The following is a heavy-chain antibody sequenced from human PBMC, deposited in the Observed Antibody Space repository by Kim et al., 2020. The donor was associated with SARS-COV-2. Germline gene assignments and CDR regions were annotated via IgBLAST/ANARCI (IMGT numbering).Heavy chain of an antibody. Sequence: SETLSLTCTVSGGSISSYYWSWIRQPPGKGLEWIGYIYYSGSTNYNPSLKSRVTISVDTSKNQFSLKLSSVTAADTAVYYCARGRVAAAGTVYYYGLDVWGQGTPVTVSS. V-gene: IGHV4-59*01. CDR1: GGSISSYY. D-gene: IGHD6-13*01. CDR3: ARGRVAAAGTVYYYGLDV. CDR2: IYYSGST. J-gene: IGHJ6*02.